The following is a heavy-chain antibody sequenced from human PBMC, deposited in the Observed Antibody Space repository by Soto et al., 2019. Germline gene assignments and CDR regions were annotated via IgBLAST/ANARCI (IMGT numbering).Heavy chain of an antibody. CDR1: GYTCTSYD. V-gene: IGHV1-8*01. CDR2: MNPNSGNT. D-gene: IGHD5-12*01. CDR3: ARLFERSGYDAEAPFDY. Sequence: QVQLVQSGAEVKKPGASVKVSCKASGYTCTSYDINWVRQATGQGLEWMGWMNPNSGNTGYAQKFQGRVTMTRDTSISTAYMELCSLRSEDTAVYYCARLFERSGYDAEAPFDYWGQGTLVTVSS. J-gene: IGHJ4*02.